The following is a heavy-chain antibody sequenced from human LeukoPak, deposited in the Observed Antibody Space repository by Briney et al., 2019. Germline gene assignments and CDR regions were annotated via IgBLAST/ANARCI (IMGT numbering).Heavy chain of an antibody. Sequence: GGSLRLSCAISGFIFNTNGMNWVRQSPGKGLEWLATIAGGDESTYYADSVKGRSAISRDDSKNTVFLHMNSLRVEDTAVYYCARGVYWSLDYWGQGTPVTVSS. CDR1: GFIFNTNG. V-gene: IGHV3-23*01. CDR3: ARGVYWSLDY. CDR2: IAGGDEST. J-gene: IGHJ4*02. D-gene: IGHD1-1*01.